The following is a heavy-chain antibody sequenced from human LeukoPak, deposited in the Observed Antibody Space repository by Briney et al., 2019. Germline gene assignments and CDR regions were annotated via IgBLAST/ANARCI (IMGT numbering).Heavy chain of an antibody. CDR1: GFTVSDNY. J-gene: IGHJ6*03. D-gene: IGHD3-10*01. Sequence: GGSLRLSCAASGFTVSDNYMTWVRQAPGKGLEWVSVIYTSGSTYYSDSVKGRFTISRDNSKNTLCLQMNSLRAEDTAVYYCARSGRTSFYSYMDVWGKGTTVTVSS. CDR3: ARSGRTSFYSYMDV. V-gene: IGHV3-66*02. CDR2: IYTSGST.